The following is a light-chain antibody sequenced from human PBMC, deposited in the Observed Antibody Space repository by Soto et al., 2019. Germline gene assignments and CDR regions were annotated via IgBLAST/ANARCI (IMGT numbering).Light chain of an antibody. CDR3: QQAYSVPWT. CDR2: ASS. CDR1: QGINSW. V-gene: IGKV1-12*01. Sequence: DIQMTQSPSSVSASVGDRVTITCRASQGINSWLAWYQQRPGKAPKLLIYASSNLQSGVPSRFSGSGSGTDFTLTISSLQPEDFATYYCQQAYSVPWTFGLGTRVEIK. J-gene: IGKJ1*01.